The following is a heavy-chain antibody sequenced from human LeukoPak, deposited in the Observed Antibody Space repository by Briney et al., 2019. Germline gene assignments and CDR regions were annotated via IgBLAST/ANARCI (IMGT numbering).Heavy chain of an antibody. J-gene: IGHJ4*02. CDR2: INHSGST. Sequence: PSETLSLTCAVYGGSFSGYYWSWIRQPPGKGLEWIGEINHSGSTNYNPSLKSRVTISVDTSKNQFSLKLSSVTAADTAVYYCARVGRDFVVVPAAIWGSAYYFDYWGQGTLVTVSS. D-gene: IGHD2-2*01. V-gene: IGHV4-34*01. CDR3: ARVGRDFVVVPAAIWGSAYYFDY. CDR1: GGSFSGYY.